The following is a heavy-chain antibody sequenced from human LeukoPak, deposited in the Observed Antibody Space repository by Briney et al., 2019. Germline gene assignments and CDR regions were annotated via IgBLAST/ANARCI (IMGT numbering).Heavy chain of an antibody. CDR3: ARRSGWDAFDI. Sequence: GASVKVSCKASGYTFTGYYMHWVRQAPGQGLEWMGWINPNSGGTNYSQKFQGRVTMTRDTYISTAYMELSRLRSDDTAVYYCARRSGWDAFDIWGQGTMVTVSS. V-gene: IGHV1-2*02. J-gene: IGHJ3*02. CDR1: GYTFTGYY. D-gene: IGHD6-19*01. CDR2: INPNSGGT.